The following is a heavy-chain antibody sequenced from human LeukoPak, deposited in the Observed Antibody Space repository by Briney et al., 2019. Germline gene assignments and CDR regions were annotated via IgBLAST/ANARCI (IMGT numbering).Heavy chain of an antibody. V-gene: IGHV3-23*01. CDR3: AKKVGATAFDY. J-gene: IGHJ4*02. CDR1: GFTFSSYA. CDR2: ISNSGGST. Sequence: GGSLRLSCAASGFTFSSYAMNWVRQAPGKGLEWVSGISNSGGSTYYADSVKGRFTISRDNSKNTLYLQMNSLRAEDTAVYYCAKKVGATAFDYWGQGTLVTVSS. D-gene: IGHD1-26*01.